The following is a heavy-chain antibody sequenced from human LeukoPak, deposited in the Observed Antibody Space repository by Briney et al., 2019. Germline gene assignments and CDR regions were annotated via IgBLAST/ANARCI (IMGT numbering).Heavy chain of an antibody. CDR3: AKTYYSSGSYYHFEY. CDR1: GFTFNNYA. D-gene: IGHD3-10*01. Sequence: GGSLRLSCAASGFTFNNYAMTWVRQAPGRGLEWVSTISDSGGSSYNADSVKGRFTISRDNSKNTLYLQMISLRVEVTAVYYCAKTYYSSGSYYHFEYWGQGTQVTVSS. V-gene: IGHV3-23*01. J-gene: IGHJ4*02. CDR2: ISDSGGSS.